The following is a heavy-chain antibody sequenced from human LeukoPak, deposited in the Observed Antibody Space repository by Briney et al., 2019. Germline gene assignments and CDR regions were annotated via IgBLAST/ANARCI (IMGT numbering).Heavy chain of an antibody. CDR2: ISAYNGNT. CDR1: GYTFTSYG. V-gene: IGHV1-18*01. J-gene: IGHJ6*04. D-gene: IGHD2-15*01. CDR3: ARDYPRGYCSGGSCRPHLSLYYYGMDV. Sequence: GASVKVSCKASGYTFTSYGISWVRQAPGQGLEWMGWISAYNGNTNYAQKLQGRVTMTTDTSTSTAYMELRSLRSDDTAVYYCARDYPRGYCSGGSCRPHLSLYYYGMDVWGKGTTVTVSS.